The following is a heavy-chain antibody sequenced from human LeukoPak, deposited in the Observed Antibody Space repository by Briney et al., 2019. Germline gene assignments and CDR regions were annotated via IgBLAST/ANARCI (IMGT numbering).Heavy chain of an antibody. Sequence: SETLSLTCTVSGGSISSYYWSWIRQPPGKGLEWIGYIYYSGSTNYNPSLKSRVTISVDTSKNQFSLKLSSVTAADTAVYYCARDNGYYDYVWGSYRPGTAFDIWGQGTMVTVS. V-gene: IGHV4-59*01. D-gene: IGHD3-16*02. J-gene: IGHJ3*02. CDR2: IYYSGST. CDR3: ARDNGYYDYVWGSYRPGTAFDI. CDR1: GGSISSYY.